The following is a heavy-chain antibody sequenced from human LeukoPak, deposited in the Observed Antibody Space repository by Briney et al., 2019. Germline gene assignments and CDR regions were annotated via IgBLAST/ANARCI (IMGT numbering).Heavy chain of an antibody. V-gene: IGHV1-69*13. CDR2: IIPIFGTA. CDR1: GGTFSSYA. J-gene: IGHJ4*02. Sequence: ASVKVSCKASGGTFSSYAISWVRQAPGQGLEWMGGIIPIFGTANYAQKFQGRVTITADESTSTAYMELSSLRSEDTAVYYCARVGGYNSYYFDYWGQGTLVTVSS. CDR3: ARVGGYNSYYFDY. D-gene: IGHD5-24*01.